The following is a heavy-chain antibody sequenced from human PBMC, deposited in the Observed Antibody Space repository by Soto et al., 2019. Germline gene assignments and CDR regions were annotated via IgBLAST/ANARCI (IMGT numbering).Heavy chain of an antibody. D-gene: IGHD2-15*01. CDR1: GFTFSSYG. CDR2: ISYDGSNK. CDR3: AKDPYCSGGTCYSNY. J-gene: IGHJ4*02. Sequence: PGGSLRLSCAASGFTFSSYGMHWVRQAPGKGLEWVAVISYDGSNKYYADSVKGRFTISRDNSKNTLYLQMSSLRAEDTAVYYCAKDPYCSGGTCYSNYWGQGTLVTVSS. V-gene: IGHV3-30*18.